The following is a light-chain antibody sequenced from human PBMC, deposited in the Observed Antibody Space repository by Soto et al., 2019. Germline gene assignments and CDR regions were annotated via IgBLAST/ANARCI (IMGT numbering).Light chain of an antibody. J-gene: IGKJ1*01. CDR1: QSIGNY. CDR3: HQAYSSPRT. V-gene: IGKV1-39*01. CDR2: GAS. Sequence: DTQMTQPPSPLPAPIXXTLTIPCRASQSIGNYLNWYQQKPGKAPKLLIYGASGLQSGVPSRFSGSGSGTDFTLTISSLQPEDFASYYCHQAYSSPRTFGHVTKV.